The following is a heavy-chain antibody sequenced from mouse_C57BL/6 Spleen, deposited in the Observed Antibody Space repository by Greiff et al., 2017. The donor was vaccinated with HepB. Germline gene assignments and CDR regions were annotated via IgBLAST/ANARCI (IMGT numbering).Heavy chain of an antibody. J-gene: IGHJ1*03. CDR3: ARRSYYGNWYFDV. Sequence: EVKLMESGPGLAKPSQTLSLTCSVTGYSITSDYWNWIRKFPGNKLEYMGYISYSGSTYYNPSLKSRISITRDTSKNQYYLQLNSVTTEDTATYYCARRSYYGNWYFDVWGTGTTVTVSS. D-gene: IGHD2-1*01. CDR1: GYSITSDY. V-gene: IGHV3-8*01. CDR2: ISYSGST.